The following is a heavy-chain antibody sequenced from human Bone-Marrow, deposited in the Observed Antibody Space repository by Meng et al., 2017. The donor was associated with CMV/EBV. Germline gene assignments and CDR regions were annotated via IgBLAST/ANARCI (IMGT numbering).Heavy chain of an antibody. D-gene: IGHD1-1*01. CDR2: IKSKTDGETA. V-gene: IGHV3-15*01. CDR3: IWNDLGDY. J-gene: IGHJ4*02. Sequence: VQRVESGGDSVKPGGSLRLSCSGSGFTFSNAWMSWVRQAPGKGLGWVGRIKSKTDGETADYNAPVKGRFTISRDDSKNTLYLQMNSLKTEDTAIYYCIWNDLGDYWGQGTLVTVSS. CDR1: GFTFSNAW.